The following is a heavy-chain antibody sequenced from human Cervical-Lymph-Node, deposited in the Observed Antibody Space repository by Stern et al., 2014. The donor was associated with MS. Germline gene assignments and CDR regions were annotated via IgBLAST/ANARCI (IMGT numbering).Heavy chain of an antibody. CDR2: VSYDGSKK. CDR1: GITFGSCA. J-gene: IGHJ5*02. Sequence: QVQLVESGGGVVQPGRPLRLSCVASGITFGSCAMHWVRQAPGKGLEWVAGVSYDGSKKYYADSVKGRFTISRDNSQNTLYMQMSSLRPEDTAVYYCAKDRQYLTYFFDHWGQGSLVTVSS. V-gene: IGHV3-30*18. D-gene: IGHD2/OR15-2a*01. CDR3: AKDRQYLTYFFDH.